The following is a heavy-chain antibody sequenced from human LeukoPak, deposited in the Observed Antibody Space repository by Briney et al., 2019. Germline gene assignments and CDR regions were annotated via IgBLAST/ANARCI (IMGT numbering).Heavy chain of an antibody. Sequence: GDSVKVSCKASGYTFTIYEFNWVRQAPGQGLEWLGYISPDTGNTGYAQKFQGRVTMTRDTSISTAYMELSSLTSEDTAVYYCARGPCFDPWGQGTLVTVSS. V-gene: IGHV1-8*01. J-gene: IGHJ5*02. CDR3: ARGPCFDP. CDR2: ISPDTGNT. CDR1: GYTFTIYE.